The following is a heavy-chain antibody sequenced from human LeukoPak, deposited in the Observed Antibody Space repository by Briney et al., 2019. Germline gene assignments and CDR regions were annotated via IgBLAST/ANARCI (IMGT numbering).Heavy chain of an antibody. D-gene: IGHD5-18*01. CDR2: INPNSGGT. J-gene: IGHJ4*02. Sequence: ASVKVSCKASGYTFTGYYMHWVRQALGQGLEWMGWINPNSGGTNYAQKFQGRVTMTRDTSISTAYMELSRLRSDDTAVYYCARVPYLARDTAMVKGFDYWGQGTLVTVSS. V-gene: IGHV1-2*02. CDR3: ARVPYLARDTAMVKGFDY. CDR1: GYTFTGYY.